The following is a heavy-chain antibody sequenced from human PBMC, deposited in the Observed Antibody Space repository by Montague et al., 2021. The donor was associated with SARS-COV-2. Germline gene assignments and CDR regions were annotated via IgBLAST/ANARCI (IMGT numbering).Heavy chain of an antibody. D-gene: IGHD1-1*01. CDR2: IYHSGNT. CDR1: GGSISGYY. V-gene: IGHV4-59*01. CDR3: MRLSLGWNTD. J-gene: IGHJ1*01. Sequence: SETLSLTCSVSGGSISGYYWSWIRQPPGKGLEWIGYIYHSGNTKYNPSLKSRVSISVDTSKNQFSLRLSSVTAADTAVYFCMRLSLGWNTDWGQGTLVTVSS.